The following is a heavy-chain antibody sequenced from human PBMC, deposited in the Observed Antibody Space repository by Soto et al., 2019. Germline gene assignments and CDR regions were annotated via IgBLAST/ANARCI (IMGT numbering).Heavy chain of an antibody. V-gene: IGHV3-7*01. CDR1: GFTLSNYW. CDR3: ERVTTVGGY. Sequence: XXSLRLSCAASGFTLSNYWMSWVRQAPGXXXXXXXXXNXXXRQXXYVXXXXXXXKXXXDXXXSSLHPKMKSLRAEDTAVYYCERVTTVGGYWGQGALVNVSS. CDR2: XNXXXRQX. D-gene: IGHD4-17*01. J-gene: IGHJ4*02.